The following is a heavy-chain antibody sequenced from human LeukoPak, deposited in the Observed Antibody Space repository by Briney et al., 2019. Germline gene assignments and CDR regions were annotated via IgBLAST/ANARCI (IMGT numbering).Heavy chain of an antibody. CDR3: ARDGPNWFDP. J-gene: IGHJ5*02. CDR2: IYYSGST. Sequence: PSETLSLTCTVSGGSISSYYWSWIRQPPGKGLEWIGYIYYSGSTNYNPSLKSRVTISVDTSKNQLSLKLSSVTAADTAVYYCARDGPNWFDPWGQGTLVTVSS. V-gene: IGHV4-59*01. CDR1: GGSISSYY.